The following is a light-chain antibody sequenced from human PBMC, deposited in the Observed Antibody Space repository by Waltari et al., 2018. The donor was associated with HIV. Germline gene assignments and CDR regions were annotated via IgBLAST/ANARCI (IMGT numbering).Light chain of an antibody. CDR1: NLRTYY. Sequence: SSELTQDPTVSVALGQTVKITCNGDNLRTYYARWYQQKPGQAPVLVYYGKNKRPTEISDRFSSSASRNTASLTITGAQAEDEADYYCKTRDRSGNLYIFGTGTTVTVL. CDR2: GKN. CDR3: KTRDRSGNLYI. J-gene: IGLJ1*01. V-gene: IGLV3-19*01.